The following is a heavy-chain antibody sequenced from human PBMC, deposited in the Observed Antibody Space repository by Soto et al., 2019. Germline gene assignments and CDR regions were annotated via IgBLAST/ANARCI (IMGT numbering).Heavy chain of an antibody. CDR1: VFTYSTYA. Sequence: GGSLILSCAASVFTYSTYAMGWVRQAPGKGLEWVSSISESGGRTYYADSVKGRVTISRDNSKNTLYLQMNSLRSEDKAVYYCAKDYGSGSYGPWGQGALVTVSS. CDR2: ISESGGRT. D-gene: IGHD3-10*01. J-gene: IGHJ1*01. V-gene: IGHV3-23*01. CDR3: AKDYGSGSYGP.